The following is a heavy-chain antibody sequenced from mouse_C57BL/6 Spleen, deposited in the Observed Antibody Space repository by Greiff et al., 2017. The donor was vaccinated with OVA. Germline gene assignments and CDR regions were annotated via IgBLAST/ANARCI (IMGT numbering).Heavy chain of an antibody. CDR1: GYTFTSYW. Sequence: QVQLQQPGAELVMPGASVKLSCKASGYTFTSYWMHWVKQRPGQGLEWIGEIDPSDSYTNYNQKFKGKSTLTVDKSSSTAYMQLSSLTSEDSAVYYCARIEGSYYAMDYWGQGTSVTVSS. CDR3: ARIEGSYYAMDY. V-gene: IGHV1-69*01. CDR2: IDPSDSYT. J-gene: IGHJ4*01.